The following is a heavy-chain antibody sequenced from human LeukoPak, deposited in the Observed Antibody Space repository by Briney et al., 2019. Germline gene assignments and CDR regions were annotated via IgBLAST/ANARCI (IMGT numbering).Heavy chain of an antibody. CDR2: MNPNSGNT. J-gene: IGHJ5*02. D-gene: IGHD3-22*01. CDR1: GYTFTSYD. V-gene: IGHV1-8*01. CDR3: ARGPTMIVVVNPRQDTNWFDP. Sequence: ASVKVSCKASGYTFTSYDINWVRQATGQGLEWMGWMNPNSGNTGYAQKFQGRVTMTRNTSISTAYMELSSLRSEDTAVYYCARGPTMIVVVNPRQDTNWFDPWGQGTLVTVSS.